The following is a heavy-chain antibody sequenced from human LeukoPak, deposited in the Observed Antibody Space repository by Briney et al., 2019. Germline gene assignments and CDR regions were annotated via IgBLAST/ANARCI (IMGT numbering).Heavy chain of an antibody. D-gene: IGHD4-11*01. Sequence: GGSLRLSCAASGFTFSNYWMHWVRQAPGKGLVWVSRINSDGSTTYYADSVKGRFTISRDNAKNTLYLQLNSLRAEDTAVYYCVRAAMTRGEHWGQGTLATVSS. CDR3: VRAAMTRGEH. J-gene: IGHJ4*02. CDR1: GFTFSNYW. V-gene: IGHV3-74*01. CDR2: INSDGSTT.